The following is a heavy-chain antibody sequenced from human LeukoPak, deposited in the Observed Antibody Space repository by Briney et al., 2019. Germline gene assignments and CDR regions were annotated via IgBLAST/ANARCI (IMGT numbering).Heavy chain of an antibody. CDR2: ISGSGGST. J-gene: IGHJ4*02. V-gene: IGHV3-23*01. Sequence: PGGSLRLSCAAPGFTFSSYAMSWVRQAPGKGLEWVSAISGSGGSTYYADSVKGRFTISRDNSKNTLYLQMNSLRAEDTAVYYCARAPCSGGSCYSSYWGQGTLVTVSS. D-gene: IGHD2-15*01. CDR3: ARAPCSGGSCYSSY. CDR1: GFTFSSYA.